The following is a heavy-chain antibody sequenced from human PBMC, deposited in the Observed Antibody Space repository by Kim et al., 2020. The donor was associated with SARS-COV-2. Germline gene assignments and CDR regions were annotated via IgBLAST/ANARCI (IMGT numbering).Heavy chain of an antibody. D-gene: IGHD3-22*01. Sequence: GGSLRLSCAASGFTFSSYSMNWVRQAPGKGLEWVSSISSSSSYIYYADSVKGRFTISRDNAKNSLYLQMNSLRAEDTAVYYCARDSSGYYSFLDYWGQGTLVTVSS. V-gene: IGHV3-21*01. J-gene: IGHJ4*02. CDR3: ARDSSGYYSFLDY. CDR2: ISSSSSYI. CDR1: GFTFSSYS.